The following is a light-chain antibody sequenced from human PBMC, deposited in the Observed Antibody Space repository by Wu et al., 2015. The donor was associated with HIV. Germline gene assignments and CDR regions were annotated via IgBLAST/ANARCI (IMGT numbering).Light chain of an antibody. V-gene: IGKV3D-20*01. CDR3: QQYGSSPYT. CDR1: QSVGSSY. CDR2: DAS. J-gene: IGKJ2*01. Sequence: EIVLTQSPDTLSLSPGERVTLSCGASQSVGSSYLAWYQQRPGLAPRLLIYDASSRATGIPDRFSGSGSGTGFTLTISRLEPEDFAVYYCQQYGSSPYTFGQGTKLEIK.